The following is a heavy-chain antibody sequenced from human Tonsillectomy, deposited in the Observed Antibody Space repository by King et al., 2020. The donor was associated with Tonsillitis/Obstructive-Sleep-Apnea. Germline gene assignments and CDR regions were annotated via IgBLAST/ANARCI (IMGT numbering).Heavy chain of an antibody. CDR1: GGSFSGYY. Sequence: VQLQQWGAGLLKPSETLSLTCAVYGGSFSGYYWSWLRQPPGKGLEWIGEINHSGSTNYNPSLKSRVTISVDTSKNQFSLKLSSVTAADTAVYYCARADIVVVPAAIPYAFDIWGQGTMVTVSS. CDR3: ARADIVVVPAAIPYAFDI. V-gene: IGHV4-34*01. D-gene: IGHD2-2*01. J-gene: IGHJ3*02. CDR2: INHSGST.